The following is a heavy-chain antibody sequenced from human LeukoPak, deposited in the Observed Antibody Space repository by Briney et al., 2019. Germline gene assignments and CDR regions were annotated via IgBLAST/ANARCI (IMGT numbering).Heavy chain of an antibody. J-gene: IGHJ4*02. D-gene: IGHD1-26*01. CDR2: IGGDGSNT. V-gene: IGHV3-43*02. Sequence: TGGSLRLSCAASGFSFHDYAMHWVRQTPGKGLEWVSLIGGDGSNTYYADSVKGRFTISRDTNKSSLYLQMNSLRTDDTALYYCAKCVGSENGSIDYWGQGTLVTVSS. CDR3: AKCVGSENGSIDY. CDR1: GFSFHDYA.